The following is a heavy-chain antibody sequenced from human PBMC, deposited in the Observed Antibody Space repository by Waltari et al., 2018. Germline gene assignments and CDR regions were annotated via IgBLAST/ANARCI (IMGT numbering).Heavy chain of an antibody. D-gene: IGHD3-10*01. J-gene: IGHJ6*03. V-gene: IGHV1-2*02. Sequence: QVQLVQSGAEVKKPGASVKVSCKTSGFTFTGYYIHWVRQAPGQGLEWMAWINLNSGDTNHAQKFQGRITMTRDTSTSTAYMELGRLKSDDTAIYYCARRVHFGSYMDVWGKGTTVTVSS. CDR1: GFTFTGYY. CDR3: ARRVHFGSYMDV. CDR2: INLNSGDT.